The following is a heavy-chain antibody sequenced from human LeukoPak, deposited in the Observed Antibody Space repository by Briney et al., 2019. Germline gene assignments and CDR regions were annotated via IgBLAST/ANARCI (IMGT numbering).Heavy chain of an antibody. CDR3: AGDTAGYSSSWYYYYGMDV. J-gene: IGHJ6*02. Sequence: GGALRLSCAASGFTFSSYWMSWVRQAPGKGLEWVANIKEDGSEKYYVDSVKGRFTISRDNAKNSLYLQMNSLRAEDTAVYYCAGDTAGYSSSWYYYYGMDVWGQGTTVTVSS. V-gene: IGHV3-7*01. D-gene: IGHD6-13*01. CDR1: GFTFSSYW. CDR2: IKEDGSEK.